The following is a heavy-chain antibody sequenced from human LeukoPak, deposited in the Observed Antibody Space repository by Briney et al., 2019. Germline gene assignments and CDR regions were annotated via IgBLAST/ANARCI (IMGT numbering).Heavy chain of an antibody. CDR2: TYYSGGT. J-gene: IGHJ3*02. Sequence: PSETLSLTCTVSGGSISSSGYYWGWIRQSPGKGLEWIGSTYYSGGTYSNPSLKSRVTISVDTSKNQFSLKLTSVTAADTAVYYCARHDYGDYGTFDIWGQGTMVTVSS. CDR3: ARHDYGDYGTFDI. CDR1: GGSISSSGYY. D-gene: IGHD4-17*01. V-gene: IGHV4-39*01.